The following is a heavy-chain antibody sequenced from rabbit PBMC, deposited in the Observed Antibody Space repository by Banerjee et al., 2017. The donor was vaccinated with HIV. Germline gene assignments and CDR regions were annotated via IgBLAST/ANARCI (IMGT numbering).Heavy chain of an antibody. Sequence: QQQLVESGGGLVKPEGSLTLTCKASGNDFSAYAISWVRQAPGKGLEWIAFLNPIYGATDYASWVNGRFTVSLDNAQNTVFLQMTSLTAADTATYFCARGLVAGVLDLWGPGTLVTVS. CDR2: LNPIYGAT. CDR3: ARGLVAGVLDL. D-gene: IGHD3-3*01. V-gene: IGHV1S47*01. CDR1: GNDFSAYA. J-gene: IGHJ4*01.